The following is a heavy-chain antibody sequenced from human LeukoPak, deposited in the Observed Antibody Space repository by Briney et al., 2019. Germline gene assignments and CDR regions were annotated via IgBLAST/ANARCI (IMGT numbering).Heavy chain of an antibody. CDR3: ARGTSGGDRGYFDY. D-gene: IGHD2-21*01. CDR1: GGSISSGSYY. CDR2: IYTSGST. J-gene: IGHJ4*02. Sequence: KPSETLSLTCTVSGGSISSGSYYWSWIRQPAGKGLEWIGRIYTSGSTIYNPSLKSRVTMSVDTSKNQFSLKLSSVTAADTAVYYCARGTSGGDRGYFDYWGQGTLVTVSS. V-gene: IGHV4-61*02.